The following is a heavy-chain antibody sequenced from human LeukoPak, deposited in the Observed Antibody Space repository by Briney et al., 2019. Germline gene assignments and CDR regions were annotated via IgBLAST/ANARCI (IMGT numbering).Heavy chain of an antibody. Sequence: PGGSPRLSCTASGLTFSTSGFNWVRQAPGKGLEWVASIGPTGSDRYHADSIKGRFTISRDNANNFLYLQMNSLRAEDTAVYYCATETNGRHYGYWGQGTLLTVSS. CDR3: ATETNGRHYGY. D-gene: IGHD1-14*01. CDR1: GLTFSTSG. V-gene: IGHV3-21*06. J-gene: IGHJ4*02. CDR2: IGPTGSDR.